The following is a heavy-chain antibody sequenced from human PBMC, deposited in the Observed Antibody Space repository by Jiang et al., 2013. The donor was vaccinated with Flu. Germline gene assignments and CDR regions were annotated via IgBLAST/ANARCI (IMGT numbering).Heavy chain of an antibody. J-gene: IGHJ3*02. CDR3: ASGRGFAFAI. CDR2: TYYRSKWYN. Sequence: SLTCAISGDSVSTNSGAWNWIRQSPSRGLEWLGRTYYRSKWYNHYAVSVNSRITISPDTSKNQFSLQLNSVTPEDTAVYYCASGRGFAFAIWGQGIMVTVSS. CDR1: GDSVSTNSGA. V-gene: IGHV6-1*01.